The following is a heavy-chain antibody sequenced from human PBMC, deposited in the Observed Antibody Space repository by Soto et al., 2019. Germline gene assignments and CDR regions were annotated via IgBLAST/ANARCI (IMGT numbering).Heavy chain of an antibody. Sequence: QMQLVQSGPEVRKPGTSVKVSCKASGFTFSSSSVQWVRQARGQRLEWIGWIVVGSVDTNYAQKFQERVTITRDMSTTTADVDLSSRRSESPAVYYCAAERLLYGMGGWGQGTAVTVS. CDR1: GFTFSSSS. V-gene: IGHV1-58*01. J-gene: IGHJ6*02. CDR3: AAERLLYGMGG. CDR2: IVVGSVDT.